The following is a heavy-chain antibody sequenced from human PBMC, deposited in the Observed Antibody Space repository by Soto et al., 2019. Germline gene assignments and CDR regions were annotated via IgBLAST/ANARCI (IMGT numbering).Heavy chain of an antibody. CDR2: ISSSGSTI. CDR3: ARDQWSGSYSRGDAFDI. CDR1: GFTFSDYY. V-gene: IGHV3-11*01. Sequence: QVQLVESGGGLVKPGGSLRLSCAASGFTFSDYYMSWIRQAPGKGLEWVSYISSSGSTIYYADSVKGRFTISRDNAKNSLYLQMHSLRDEDTAVYYCARDQWSGSYSRGDAFDIWGQGTMVTVSS. J-gene: IGHJ3*02. D-gene: IGHD1-26*01.